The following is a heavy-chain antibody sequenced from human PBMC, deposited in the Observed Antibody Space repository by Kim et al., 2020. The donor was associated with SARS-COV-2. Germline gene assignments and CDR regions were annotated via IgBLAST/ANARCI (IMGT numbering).Heavy chain of an antibody. CDR2: INGGNGYT. CDR1: GYTFNTYA. J-gene: IGHJ4*02. D-gene: IGHD3-22*01. Sequence: ASVKVSCKASGYTFNTYALHWVRQAPGQRLDWMGWINGGNGYTEYSQKFQGRVTFTKDTSAKTAYMELSSLRSEETAVYYFARDNRDSSGYYSFDYWGQGTLVTVSS. CDR3: ARDNRDSSGYYSFDY. V-gene: IGHV1-3*01.